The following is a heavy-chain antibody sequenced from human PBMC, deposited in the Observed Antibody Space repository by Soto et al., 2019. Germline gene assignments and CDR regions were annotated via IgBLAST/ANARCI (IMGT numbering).Heavy chain of an antibody. J-gene: IGHJ4*02. CDR2: IKQDGSEK. CDR1: GFTFSSYW. D-gene: IGHD3-9*01. V-gene: IGHV3-7*05. CDR3: ARDQNLYYDILTGYDY. Sequence: GGSLRLSCAASGFTFSSYWMSWVRQAPGKGLEWVANIKQDGSEKYYVDSVKGRFTISRDNAKNSLYLQMNSLRAEDTAVYYCARDQNLYYDILTGYDYWGQGTLVTVSS.